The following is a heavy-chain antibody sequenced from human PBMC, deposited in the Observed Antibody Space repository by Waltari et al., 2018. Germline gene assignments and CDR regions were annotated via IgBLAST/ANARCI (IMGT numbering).Heavy chain of an antibody. CDR2: INHGGST. Sequence: QVQLQQWGAGLLKPSETLSLTCAVYGGSFSGYYWSWIRQPPGKGLEWIGEINHGGSTNYNPSLKSRVTVSVDTSKNQVSLKLSSVTAADTAVYDGAKERNGYNSVLGFGRPYYFDYWGQGSLVTVSS. D-gene: IGHD5-12*01. V-gene: IGHV4-34*01. CDR1: GGSFSGYY. CDR3: AKERNGYNSVLGFGRPYYFDY. J-gene: IGHJ4*02.